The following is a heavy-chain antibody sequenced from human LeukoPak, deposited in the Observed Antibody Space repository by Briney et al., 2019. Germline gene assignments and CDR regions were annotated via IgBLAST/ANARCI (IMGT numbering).Heavy chain of an antibody. Sequence: PGGSLRLSCAASGFTFSNYAMTWIRQPPGKGLEWIGSIYYSGNTYHNPPLKSRVTISVDTSKNQFSLKLTSVTAADTAVYYCAAPGWRDLFDYWGQGTLVTVSS. J-gene: IGHJ4*02. D-gene: IGHD6-19*01. CDR1: GFTFSNYA. CDR3: AAPGWRDLFDY. V-gene: IGHV4-39*01. CDR2: IYYSGNT.